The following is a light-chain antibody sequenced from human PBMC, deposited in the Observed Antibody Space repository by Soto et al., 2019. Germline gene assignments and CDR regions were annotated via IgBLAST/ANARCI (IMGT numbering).Light chain of an antibody. V-gene: IGKV1-17*01. CDR3: LHHNSYPPA. Sequence: DIQMTQSPSSLSASVGDRVTITCRASQGIRNDLGWYQQKPGKAPKRLIYAASSLQSGVPSRFSGSGTGTEFRLEVNSLQPVDFATYYSLHHNSYPPAFGPGNKLDIK. CDR1: QGIRND. J-gene: IGKJ3*01. CDR2: AAS.